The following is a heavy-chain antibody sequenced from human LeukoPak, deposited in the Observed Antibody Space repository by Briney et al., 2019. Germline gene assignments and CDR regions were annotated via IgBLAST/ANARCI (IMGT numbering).Heavy chain of an antibody. Sequence: GESLKISCKGSGYSFISYWIDWVRQMPGKGLEWMGIIYPGDSDTRYSPSFQGHVTISADKSITTAYLQWSSLKASDTAMYYCAKFEILTGYFYFDYWGQGTLVTVSS. CDR3: AKFEILTGYFYFDY. D-gene: IGHD3-9*01. J-gene: IGHJ4*02. V-gene: IGHV5-51*01. CDR1: GYSFISYW. CDR2: IYPGDSDT.